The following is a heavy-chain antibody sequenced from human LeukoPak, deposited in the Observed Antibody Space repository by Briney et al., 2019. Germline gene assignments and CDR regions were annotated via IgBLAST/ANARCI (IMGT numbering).Heavy chain of an antibody. CDR1: GYTFTDYG. J-gene: IGHJ4*02. V-gene: IGHV7-4-1*02. CDR3: ARRGQYCSGGRCYYFDS. D-gene: IGHD2-15*01. Sequence: ASVKVSCKASGYTFTDYGIHWVRQAPGQGLEWMGWINTNTGNPTYAQGFTGRFVFSLDTSVNTAYLQISSLKAEDAAVYYCARRGQYCSGGRCYYFDSWGQGTLVTVSS. CDR2: INTNTGNP.